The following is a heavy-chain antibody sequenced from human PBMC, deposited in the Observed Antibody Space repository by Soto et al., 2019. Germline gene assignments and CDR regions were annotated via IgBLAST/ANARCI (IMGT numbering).Heavy chain of an antibody. CDR2: MNPNSGNT. Sequence: QVQLVQSGAEVKKPGASVKVSCKASGYTFTSYDINWVRQATGQGLEWMGWMNPNSGNTGYAQKFQGSVTMTRNTSISTAYMELSSLRSDDTAVYYCARWPDGYYYYGMDVWGQGTTVTVSS. J-gene: IGHJ6*02. V-gene: IGHV1-8*01. CDR1: GYTFTSYD. CDR3: ARWPDGYYYYGMDV.